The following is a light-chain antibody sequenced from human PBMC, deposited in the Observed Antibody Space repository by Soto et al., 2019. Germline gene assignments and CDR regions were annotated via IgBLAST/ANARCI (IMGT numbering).Light chain of an antibody. CDR3: SSYGSTPYV. J-gene: IGLJ1*01. V-gene: IGLV2-14*03. Sequence: QAVLTQPASVSGSPGQSITISCTGTSSDVGDYDYVSWYQQHPGKAPKLIIHEVSARPSGISDRFSGSKSGNTASLTISGLQAEDEADYYCSSYGSTPYVFGTGTKVT. CDR2: EVS. CDR1: SSDVGDYDY.